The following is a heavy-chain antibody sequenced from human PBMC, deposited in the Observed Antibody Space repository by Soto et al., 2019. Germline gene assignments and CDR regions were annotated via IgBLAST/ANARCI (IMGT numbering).Heavy chain of an antibody. CDR3: AREESTSCATGCGYYGMDV. J-gene: IGHJ6*02. V-gene: IGHV3-30-3*01. CDR1: GFTFSSYA. Sequence: GESLKISCAASGFTFSSYAMHWVRQAPGKGLEWVAVISYDGSNKYYADSVKGRFTISRDNSKNTLYLQMNSLRAEDTAVYYCAREESTSCATGCGYYGMDVWGQGTTVTVSS. D-gene: IGHD2-2*01. CDR2: ISYDGSNK.